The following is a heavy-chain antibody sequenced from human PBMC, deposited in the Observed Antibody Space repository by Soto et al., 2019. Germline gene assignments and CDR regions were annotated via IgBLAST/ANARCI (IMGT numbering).Heavy chain of an antibody. CDR1: GGSMSSHY. CDR2: ISYSGST. CDR3: ARADPDASVGY. J-gene: IGHJ4*02. V-gene: IGHV4-59*11. D-gene: IGHD3-16*01. Sequence: ATLSLTCTVSGGSMSSHYWTWLRQPPGKGLEWIGYISYSGSTYYNPSLKSRVTISADTSRNQFSLKLSSVIAADTAVYYCARADPDASVGYWGQGTLVTVSS.